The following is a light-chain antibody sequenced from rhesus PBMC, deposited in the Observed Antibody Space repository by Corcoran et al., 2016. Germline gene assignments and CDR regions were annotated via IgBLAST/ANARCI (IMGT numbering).Light chain of an antibody. CDR1: QGISSW. V-gene: IGKV1-21*01. CDR3: QHYNSAPRT. CDR2: KAS. Sequence: DIQMTQSPSYLSAAVGDRVTITCRASQGISSWLAWYQQQPGKAPKLLFYKASNLQSGCPSRFSGSGSRTDFTLTIRSLQSEDFATYDCQHYNSAPRTFGGEAKVGIK. J-gene: IGKJ4*01.